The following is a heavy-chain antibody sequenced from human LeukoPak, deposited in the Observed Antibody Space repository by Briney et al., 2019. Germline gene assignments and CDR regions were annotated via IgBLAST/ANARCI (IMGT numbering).Heavy chain of an antibody. CDR2: ISGSGGST. V-gene: IGHV3-23*01. Sequence: GGSLRLSCAASGFTFSSYAVSWVRQAPGKGLEWVSAISGSGGSTYYADSVKGRFTISRDNSKNTLYLQMNSLRAEDTAVYYCASQGDRLTGDPIWFDPWGQGTRVTVSS. CDR3: ASQGDRLTGDPIWFDP. J-gene: IGHJ5*02. CDR1: GFTFSSYA. D-gene: IGHD7-27*01.